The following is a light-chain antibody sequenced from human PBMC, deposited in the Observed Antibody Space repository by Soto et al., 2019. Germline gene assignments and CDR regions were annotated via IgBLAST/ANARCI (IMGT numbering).Light chain of an antibody. CDR3: HQYGDGRDT. V-gene: IGKV3-20*01. Sequence: ELVLTQSPDTLSLSPGEGVTLSCRASQSVTSDYLAWYQQKPGQAPRLLIYGASSRATGIPDRFSGSGSGTDFTLTISRLEPEDFSVYYFHQYGDGRDTFGHVTQLEI. CDR2: GAS. CDR1: QSVTSDY. J-gene: IGKJ2*01.